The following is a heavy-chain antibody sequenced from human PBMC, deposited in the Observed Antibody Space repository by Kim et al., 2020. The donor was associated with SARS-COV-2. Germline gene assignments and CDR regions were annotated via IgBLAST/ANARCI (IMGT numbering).Heavy chain of an antibody. CDR3: ARGGAMIVVVITTPFDY. Sequence: GGSLRLSCAASGFTFSSYAMHWVRQAPGKGLEWVAVISYDGSNKYYADSVKGRFTISRDNSKNTLYLQMNSLRAEDTAVYYCARGGAMIVVVITTPFDYWGQGTLVTVSS. V-gene: IGHV3-30*04. J-gene: IGHJ4*02. D-gene: IGHD3-22*01. CDR2: ISYDGSNK. CDR1: GFTFSSYA.